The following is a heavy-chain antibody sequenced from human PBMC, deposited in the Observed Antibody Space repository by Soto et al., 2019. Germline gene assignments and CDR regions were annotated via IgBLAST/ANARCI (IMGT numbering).Heavy chain of an antibody. CDR2: ISSNSAYI. V-gene: IGHV3-21*01. CDR1: GFTFSSYS. Sequence: PGGSLRLSCAASGFTFSSYSMDWVRQAPGKGLEWGSSISSNSAYIYYTDALRGRFTISRDNAKNSLHLQMNSLRAEDTAVYYCTRDASRDSSARGWFDPWGPGTLVTVSS. D-gene: IGHD6-13*01. J-gene: IGHJ5*02. CDR3: TRDASRDSSARGWFDP.